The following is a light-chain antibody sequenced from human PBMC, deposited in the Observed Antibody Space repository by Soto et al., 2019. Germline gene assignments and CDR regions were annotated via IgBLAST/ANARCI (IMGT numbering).Light chain of an antibody. CDR3: QQRSNWPLT. J-gene: IGKJ4*01. CDR1: QSFSSY. Sequence: EIVLTQSPATLSLSPGESTTLSYRASQSFSSYLAWYQQKPGQAPRLLIYDASNRATGIPARFSGSGSGTDFTLTISSLEPEDFAVYYCQQRSNWPLTFGGGTKVEIK. CDR2: DAS. V-gene: IGKV3-11*01.